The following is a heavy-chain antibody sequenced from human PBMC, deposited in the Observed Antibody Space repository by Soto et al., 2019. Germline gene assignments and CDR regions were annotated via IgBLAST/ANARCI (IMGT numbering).Heavy chain of an antibody. D-gene: IGHD4-4*01. V-gene: IGHV4-59*08. CDR3: GRLYSNYGRLYYYYYMDV. J-gene: IGHJ6*03. Sequence: SETLSLTCTVSGGSISSYYWSWIRQPPGKGLEWIGYIYYSGSTNYNPSLKSRVTISVDTSKNQFSLKLSSVTAADTAVYYCGRLYSNYGRLYYYYYMDVWGKGTTVTVSS. CDR2: IYYSGST. CDR1: GGSISSYY.